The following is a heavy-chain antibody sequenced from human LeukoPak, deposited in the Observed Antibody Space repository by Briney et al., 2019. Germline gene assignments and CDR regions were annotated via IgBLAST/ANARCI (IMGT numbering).Heavy chain of an antibody. CDR3: ARVTTAWYVIGY. CDR1: GGSISNYY. J-gene: IGHJ4*02. D-gene: IGHD6-13*01. Sequence: SESLSLTCAVSGGSISNYYWTWIRQPPGKGLEWLSFIYNAATTNYNPSLKSRVTISVDTSKNQFSLRLSSVTAADTAIYYCARVTTAWYVIGYWGQGALVTVSS. V-gene: IGHV4-4*08. CDR2: IYNAATT.